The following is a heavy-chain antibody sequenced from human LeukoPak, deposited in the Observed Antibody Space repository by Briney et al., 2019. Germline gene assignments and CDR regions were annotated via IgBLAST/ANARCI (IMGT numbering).Heavy chain of an antibody. V-gene: IGHV4-4*07. J-gene: IGHJ2*01. CDR3: ARVLVAGSTFDRYWYFDL. D-gene: IGHD6-19*01. Sequence: SETLSLTCTVSGGSINSNYWSWIRQPAGKGLEWIGRIYTSGSTNYNPSLKSRVTISVDTSKNQFSLKLSSVTAADTAVYYCARVLVAGSTFDRYWYFDLWGRGTLVTVSS. CDR2: IYTSGST. CDR1: GGSINSNY.